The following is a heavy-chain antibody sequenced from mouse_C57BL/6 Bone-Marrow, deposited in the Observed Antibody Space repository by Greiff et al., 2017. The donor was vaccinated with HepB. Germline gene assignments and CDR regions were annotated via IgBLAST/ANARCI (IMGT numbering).Heavy chain of an antibody. Sequence: EVQRVESGAELVRPGASVKLSCTASGFNIKDDYMHWVKQRPEQGLEWIGWIDPENGDTEYASKFQGKATITADTSSNTAYLQLSSLTSEDTAVYYCTIITTVVGYWGQGTTLTVSS. J-gene: IGHJ2*01. CDR2: IDPENGDT. D-gene: IGHD1-1*01. CDR1: GFNIKDDY. CDR3: TIITTVVGY. V-gene: IGHV14-4*01.